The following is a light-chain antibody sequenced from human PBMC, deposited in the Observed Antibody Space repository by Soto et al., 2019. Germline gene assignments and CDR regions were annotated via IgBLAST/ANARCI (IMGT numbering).Light chain of an antibody. CDR2: TAS. V-gene: IGKV1-39*01. CDR3: QQSYNTPWT. CDR1: QTITRY. J-gene: IGKJ1*01. Sequence: DIQMTQSQSSLSASVGDRVTITCRASQTITRYLNWYLQEPGKAPKLLIYTASSLQSGVPSRFSGSGSGTDVTLTISSLQPEDSATYYCQQSYNTPWTFGQGTKVEIK.